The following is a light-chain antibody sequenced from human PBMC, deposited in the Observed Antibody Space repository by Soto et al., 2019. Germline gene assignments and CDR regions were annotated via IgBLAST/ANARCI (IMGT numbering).Light chain of an antibody. CDR3: QQYDNLAFT. CDR2: DAS. Sequence: DLQMTQSPSSLSASVGDRVTITCQASQDISNYLNWYQQKPGKAPKLLIYDASNLETGVPSRFSGSGSGTDFTFTISSLQPEDIATHYCQQYDNLAFTFGPGTKVDSK. V-gene: IGKV1-33*01. J-gene: IGKJ3*01. CDR1: QDISNY.